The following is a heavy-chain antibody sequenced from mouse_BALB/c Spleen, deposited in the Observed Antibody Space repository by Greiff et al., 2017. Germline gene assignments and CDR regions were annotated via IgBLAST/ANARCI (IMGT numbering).Heavy chain of an antibody. CDR1: GFTFSSYA. D-gene: IGHD2-4*01. J-gene: IGHJ4*01. V-gene: IGHV5-6-5*01. Sequence: EVKLVESGGGLVKPGGSLKLSCAASGFTFSSYAMSWVRQTPEKRLEWVASISSGGSTYYPDSVKGRFTISRDNARNILYRQMSSLRSEDTAMYYCARGGTMITVYAMDDWGQGTSVTVSS. CDR2: ISSGGST. CDR3: ARGGTMITVYAMDD.